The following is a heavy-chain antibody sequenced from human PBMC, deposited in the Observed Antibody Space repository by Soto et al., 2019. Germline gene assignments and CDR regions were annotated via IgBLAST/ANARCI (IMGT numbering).Heavy chain of an antibody. Sequence: GESLKISCKGSGYSFTSYWIGWVRQMPGKGLEWMGIIYPGDSDTRYSPSFQGQVTISADKSISTAYLQWSSLKASDTAMYYCARLLGYCSSTSCSDSPYYYYYNYTDVWGKGTTVTVS. CDR1: GYSFTSYW. CDR2: IYPGDSDT. J-gene: IGHJ6*03. V-gene: IGHV5-51*01. CDR3: ARLLGYCSSTSCSDSPYYYYYNYTDV. D-gene: IGHD2-2*01.